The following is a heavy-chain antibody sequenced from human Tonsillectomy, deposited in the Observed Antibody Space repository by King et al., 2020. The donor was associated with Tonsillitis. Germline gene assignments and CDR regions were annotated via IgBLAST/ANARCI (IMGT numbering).Heavy chain of an antibody. CDR1: GGTFSSYA. D-gene: IGHD6-6*01. J-gene: IGHJ6*02. CDR3: ASPRPRKAARPHYGMDV. V-gene: IGHV1-69*01. CDR2: IIPIFGTA. Sequence: VQLVESGAEVKKPGSSVKVSCTASGGTFSSYAISWVRQAPGQGLEWMGGIIPIFGTANYAQKFQGRVTITADESTSTAYMELSSLRSEDTAVYYCASPRPRKAARPHYGMDVWGQGTTVTVSS.